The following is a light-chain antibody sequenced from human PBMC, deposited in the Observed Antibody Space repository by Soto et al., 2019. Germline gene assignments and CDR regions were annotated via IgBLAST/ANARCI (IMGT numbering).Light chain of an antibody. V-gene: IGLV2-14*01. CDR2: EVS. CDR3: SSYTSSSTLV. J-gene: IGLJ1*01. Sequence: QSALTQPASVSGSPGQSITISCTGTSSDVGGYNYVSWYQQHPGKAPELMIYEVSNRPSGVSNRFSGSKSGNTASLTISGLQAEYEADYYCSSYTSSSTLVFGTGTKVTVL. CDR1: SSDVGGYNY.